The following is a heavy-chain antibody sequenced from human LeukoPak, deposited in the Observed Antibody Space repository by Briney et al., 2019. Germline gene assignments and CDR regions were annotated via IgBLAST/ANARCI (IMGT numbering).Heavy chain of an antibody. V-gene: IGHV3-7*02. CDR1: GFXISSYW. D-gene: IGHD6-19*01. CDR3: ASQPSAVAGNY. J-gene: IGHJ4*02. CDR2: IRQDGSET. Sequence: GGSLRLSCAASGFXISSYWMTWVRQAPGKGLEWVANIRQDGSETYYVDSVKGRFTISRDNAKNSLYLQMNSLRAEDTAVYYCASQPSAVAGNYWGQGTLVTVSS.